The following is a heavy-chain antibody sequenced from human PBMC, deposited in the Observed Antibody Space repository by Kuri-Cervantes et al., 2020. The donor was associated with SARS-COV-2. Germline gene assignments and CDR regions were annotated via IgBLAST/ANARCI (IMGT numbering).Heavy chain of an antibody. CDR3: ARASGWIRGFPVIVVVPAAPEYYYYYYMDV. J-gene: IGHJ6*03. V-gene: IGHV3-21*04. Sequence: GGSLRLSCAASGFTFRSYSMIWVRQAPGKGLEWVSSISSGSDYIYYADSMKGRFTISRDNAKNSLYLQMSSLRAEDTALYYCARASGWIRGFPVIVVVPAAPEYYYYYYMDVWGKGTTVTVSS. CDR1: GFTFRSYS. D-gene: IGHD2-2*01. CDR2: ISSGSDYI.